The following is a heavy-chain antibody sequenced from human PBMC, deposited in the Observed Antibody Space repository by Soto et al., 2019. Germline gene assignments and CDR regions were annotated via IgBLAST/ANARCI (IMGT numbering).Heavy chain of an antibody. CDR3: VRGASLNFDY. J-gene: IGHJ4*02. CDR2: VNWNGGST. CDR1: GFIFDDYG. D-gene: IGHD1-26*01. Sequence: EVQLVESGGGVLRPGGSLRLSCAASGFIFDDYGMSWARQAPGKGLEWVSGVNWNGGSTGYADSVKGRFTISRDNAKNFLFLQMNSLRVVDTAFYYCVRGASLNFDYWGQGTLVTVSS. V-gene: IGHV3-20*04.